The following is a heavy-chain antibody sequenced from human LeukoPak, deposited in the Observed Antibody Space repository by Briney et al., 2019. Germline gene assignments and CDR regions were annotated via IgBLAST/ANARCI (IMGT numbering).Heavy chain of an antibody. CDR1: GGSISSYY. J-gene: IGHJ4*02. Sequence: SETLSLTCTVSGGSISSYYWSWIRQPPGKGLEWIGYIYYSGSTNYNPSLKSRVTISVDTSKNQFSLKLSSVTAADTAVYYCARAVAGTPTDYWGQGTLVTVSS. D-gene: IGHD6-19*01. V-gene: IGHV4-59*01. CDR3: ARAVAGTPTDY. CDR2: IYYSGST.